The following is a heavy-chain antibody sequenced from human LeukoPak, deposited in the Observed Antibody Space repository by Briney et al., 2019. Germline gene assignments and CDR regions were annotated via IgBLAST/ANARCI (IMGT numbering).Heavy chain of an antibody. V-gene: IGHV3-13*04. CDR2: IDTLVDT. Sequence: PGGSLRLSCATPVFTFSYYVRHWVRQATGKGLEWVSGIDTLVDTYYPDSIKGRFTISRENAKSSLYLQMKSLRAGDTAVYYCARATSDYNFDYWGQGTLVTVSS. CDR1: VFTFSYYV. CDR3: ARATSDYNFDY. D-gene: IGHD4-11*01. J-gene: IGHJ4*02.